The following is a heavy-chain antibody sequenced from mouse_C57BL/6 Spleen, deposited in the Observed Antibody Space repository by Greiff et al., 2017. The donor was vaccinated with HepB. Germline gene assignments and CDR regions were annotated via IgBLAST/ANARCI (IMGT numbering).Heavy chain of an antibody. J-gene: IGHJ3*01. CDR2: IDPETGGT. CDR1: GYTFTDYE. CDR3: TINWASFAY. D-gene: IGHD4-1*01. V-gene: IGHV1-15*01. Sequence: QVQLKESGAELVRPGASVTLSCKASGYTFTDYEMHWVKQTPVHGLEWIGAIDPETGGTAYNQKFKGKAILTADKSSSPAYMELRSLTSEDSAVYYCTINWASFAYWGQGTLVTVSA.